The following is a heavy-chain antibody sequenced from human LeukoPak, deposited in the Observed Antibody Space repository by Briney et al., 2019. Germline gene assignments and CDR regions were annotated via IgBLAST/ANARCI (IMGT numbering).Heavy chain of an antibody. Sequence: SGPTLVKPTQTLTLTCTFSGSSLSTSGVGVGWIRQPPGKALEWLALIYWDDDQRYSPSLKSRLTITKDTSKNQVVLTMTNMDPVDTATYYCAQYGSGSRQSYYFDYWGQGTLVTVSS. D-gene: IGHD3-10*01. CDR3: AQYGSGSRQSYYFDY. CDR2: IYWDDDQ. V-gene: IGHV2-5*02. J-gene: IGHJ4*02. CDR1: GSSLSTSGVG.